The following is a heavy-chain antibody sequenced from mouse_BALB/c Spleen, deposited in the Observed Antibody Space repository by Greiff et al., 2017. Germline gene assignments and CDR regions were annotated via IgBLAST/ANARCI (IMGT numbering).Heavy chain of an antibody. CDR3: ARPRRDYAMDY. J-gene: IGHJ4*01. CDR2: ISTYYGDA. CDR1: GYTFTDYA. V-gene: IGHV1S137*01. Sequence: QVQLQQSGAELVRPGVSVKISCKGSGYTFTDYAMHWVKQSHAKSLEWIGVISTYYGDASYNQKFKGKATMTVDKSSSTAYMELARLTSEDSAIYYCARPRRDYAMDYWGQGTSVTVSA.